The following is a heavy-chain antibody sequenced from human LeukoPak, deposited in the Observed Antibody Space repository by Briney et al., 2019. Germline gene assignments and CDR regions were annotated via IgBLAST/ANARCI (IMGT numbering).Heavy chain of an antibody. Sequence: SETLSLTCTVSGYSISWGYYWGWIRQPPGKGLEWIGIIYHSGSTYYNPSLKSRVTISVDTSKNQFSLKLSSVTAADTAVYYCARGRTNYDYWGQGNLVTVSS. CDR2: IYHSGST. CDR3: ARGRTNYDY. CDR1: GYSISWGYY. V-gene: IGHV4-38-2*02. D-gene: IGHD1-14*01. J-gene: IGHJ4*02.